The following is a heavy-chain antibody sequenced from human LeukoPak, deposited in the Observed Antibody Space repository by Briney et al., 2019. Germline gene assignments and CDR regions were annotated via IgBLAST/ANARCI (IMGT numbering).Heavy chain of an antibody. CDR1: GGSFSGYY. D-gene: IGHD3-9*01. CDR3: ARFRPGSRYQLTYYFES. J-gene: IGHJ4*02. V-gene: IGHV4-34*01. Sequence: PSETLSLTCAVYGGSFSGYYWSWIRQPPGKGLEWIGEINHSGSTNYNPSLKSRVTISVDTSRNQFSLHLRSVTAADTAVYYCARFRPGSRYQLTYYFESWGRGKLVTVSS. CDR2: INHSGST.